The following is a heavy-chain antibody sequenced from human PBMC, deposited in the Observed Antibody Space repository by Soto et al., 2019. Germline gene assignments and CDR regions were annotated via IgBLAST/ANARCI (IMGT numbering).Heavy chain of an antibody. CDR3: ARDHQLVRFWAGWFDP. V-gene: IGHV4-61*01. D-gene: IGHD3-3*01. Sequence: SETLSLTCTVSGGSVSSGSYYWSWIRQPPGKGLEWIGYIYYSGSTNYNPSLKSRVTISVDTSKNQFSLKLSSVTAADTAVYYCARDHQLVRFWAGWFDPWGQGILVTVSS. J-gene: IGHJ5*02. CDR1: GGSVSSGSYY. CDR2: IYYSGST.